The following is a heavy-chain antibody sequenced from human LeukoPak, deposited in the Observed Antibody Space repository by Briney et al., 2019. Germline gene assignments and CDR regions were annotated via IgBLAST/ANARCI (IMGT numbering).Heavy chain of an antibody. CDR2: ISSNSRTI. CDR3: ARDCSGRNWARDFDY. Sequence: GGSLRLSCAASGFTFSEYSLIWVRQAPGEGLEWVSYISSNSRTIYYADSVKGRFTTSRDNDKNSMYLQMNSLRAEDTAVYYCARDCSGRNWARDFDYWGQGTLVTVSS. D-gene: IGHD2-15*01. V-gene: IGHV3-48*01. CDR1: GFTFSEYS. J-gene: IGHJ4*02.